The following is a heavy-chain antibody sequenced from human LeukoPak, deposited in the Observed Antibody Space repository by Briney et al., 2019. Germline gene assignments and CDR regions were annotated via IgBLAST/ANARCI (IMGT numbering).Heavy chain of an antibody. D-gene: IGHD3-10*01. CDR2: IYYSGSS. Sequence: SETLSLTCTVSGGSISSYYWSWIRQPPGKGLEWIGYIYYSGSSNYNPSLKSRVTISVDTSKNQFSLKLSSMTAADTAVHYCARFRTTFGELNHWGQGTLVTVSS. J-gene: IGHJ5*02. CDR1: GGSISSYY. CDR3: ARFRTTFGELNH. V-gene: IGHV4-59*01.